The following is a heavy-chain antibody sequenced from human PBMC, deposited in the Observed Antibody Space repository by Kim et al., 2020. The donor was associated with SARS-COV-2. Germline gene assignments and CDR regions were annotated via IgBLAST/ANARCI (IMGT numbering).Heavy chain of an antibody. D-gene: IGHD4-17*01. V-gene: IGHV1-18*01. CDR2: NT. Sequence: NTNYAQKLQGRVTMTTDTSTSTAYMELRSLRSDDTAVYYCARDDYGDLDYWGQGTLVTVSS. CDR3: ARDDYGDLDY. J-gene: IGHJ4*02.